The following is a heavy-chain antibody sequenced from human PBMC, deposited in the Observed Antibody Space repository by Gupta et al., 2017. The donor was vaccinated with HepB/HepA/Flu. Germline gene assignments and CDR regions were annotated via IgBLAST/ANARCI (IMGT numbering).Heavy chain of an antibody. Sequence: VQLQESGPGLVKPSETLSLTCPVSGDSISDYYWSWIRQPPGKGLEWLGYIYSGGRSKYNPSLKTRLTLSLDTSKNQFSLKLHSLTAADTAVYYCARDRLRGPRNYFYALDVWGQGTTVTVSS. J-gene: IGHJ6*02. CDR3: ARDRLRGPRNYFYALDV. CDR2: IYSGGRS. CDR1: GDSISDYY. V-gene: IGHV4-59*01. D-gene: IGHD6-6*01.